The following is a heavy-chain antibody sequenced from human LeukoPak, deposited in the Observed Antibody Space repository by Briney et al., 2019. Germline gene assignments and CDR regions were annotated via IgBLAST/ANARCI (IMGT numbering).Heavy chain of an antibody. J-gene: IGHJ4*02. CDR3: ARDLGLRGSK. D-gene: IGHD4-23*01. CDR1: GFIFRNSW. V-gene: IGHV3-74*01. Sequence: GGSLRLSCGVSGFIFRNSWMLWVRHTPRKGRVWVSRMYGDMSDISYADSVKGRFTISRDNAKNTVYLQMNSLRGEDTAVYYCARDLGLRGSKWGQGTLVTVSS. CDR2: MYGDMSDI.